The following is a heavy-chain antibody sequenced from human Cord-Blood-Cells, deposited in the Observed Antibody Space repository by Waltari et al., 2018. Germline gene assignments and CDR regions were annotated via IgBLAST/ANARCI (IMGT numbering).Heavy chain of an antibody. CDR2: IYHSGSA. J-gene: IGHJ4*02. CDR1: GYSISSGYY. V-gene: IGHV4-38-2*02. Sequence: QVQLQESGPGLVKPSETLSLTCTVSGYSISSGYYWGWIRTPPGKGLEWIGSIYHSGSAYYNPPLRRRVTIAVDTSKNQFSLKLSSVTAADTAVYYCARGITGITADYWGQGTLVTVSS. D-gene: IGHD1-20*01. CDR3: ARGITGITADY.